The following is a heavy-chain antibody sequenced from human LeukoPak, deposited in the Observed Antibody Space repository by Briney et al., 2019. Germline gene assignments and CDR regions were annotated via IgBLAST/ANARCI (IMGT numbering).Heavy chain of an antibody. D-gene: IGHD4-17*01. V-gene: IGHV1-69*13. J-gene: IGHJ3*02. CDR3: ARDISSLTTVTTLVAFDI. Sequence: SVKVSCKASGYTFTSYGISWVRQAPGQGLEWMGGIIPIFGTANYAQKFQGRVTITADESTSTAYMELSSLRSEDTAVYYCARDISSLTTVTTLVAFDIWGQGTMVTVSS. CDR1: GYTFTSYG. CDR2: IIPIFGTA.